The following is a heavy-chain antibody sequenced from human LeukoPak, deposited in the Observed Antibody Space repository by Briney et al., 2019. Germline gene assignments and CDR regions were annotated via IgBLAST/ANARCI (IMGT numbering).Heavy chain of an antibody. CDR1: GGSFSGYY. Sequence: PSETLSLTCAVYGGSFSGYYWSWIRQPPGKGLGWIGEINHSGSTNYNPSLKSRVTISVDTSKNQFSLKLSSVTAADTAVYYCARGRQYYDFWSGYFGDAFDIWGQGTMATVSS. V-gene: IGHV4-34*01. J-gene: IGHJ3*02. CDR2: INHSGST. CDR3: ARGRQYYDFWSGYFGDAFDI. D-gene: IGHD3-3*01.